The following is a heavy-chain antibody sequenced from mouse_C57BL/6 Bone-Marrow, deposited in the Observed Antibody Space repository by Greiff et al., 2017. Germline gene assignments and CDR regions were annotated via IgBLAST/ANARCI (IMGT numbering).Heavy chain of an antibody. CDR1: GFNIKDDY. CDR3: TTHYDYLWFAY. D-gene: IGHD2-4*01. J-gene: IGHJ3*01. CDR2: IDPENGDT. V-gene: IGHV14-4*01. Sequence: VHVKQSGAELVRPGASVKLSCTASGFNIKDDYMHWVKQRPEQGLEWIGWIDPENGDTEYASKFQGKATITADTSSNTAYLQLRSLTSEDTAVYYCTTHYDYLWFAYWGQGTLVTVSA.